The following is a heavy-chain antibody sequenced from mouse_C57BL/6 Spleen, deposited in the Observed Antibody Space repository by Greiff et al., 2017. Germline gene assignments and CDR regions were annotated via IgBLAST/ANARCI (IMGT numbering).Heavy chain of an antibody. CDR1: GYTFTSYW. CDR2: INPSNGGT. CDR3: ARSGPMVTTEAMDY. D-gene: IGHD2-2*01. J-gene: IGHJ4*01. V-gene: IGHV1-53*01. Sequence: QVQLQQPGTELVKPVASVKLSCKASGYTFTSYWLHWVKQRPGQGLEWIGNINPSNGGTNYNEKFKSKATLTVDKSSSTAYMQLSSLTSEDSAVYYCARSGPMVTTEAMDYWGQGTSVTVSS.